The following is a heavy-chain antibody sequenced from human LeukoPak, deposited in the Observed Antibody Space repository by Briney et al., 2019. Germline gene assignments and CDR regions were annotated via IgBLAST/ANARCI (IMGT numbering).Heavy chain of an antibody. D-gene: IGHD2-2*02. CDR2: IYYSGST. CDR3: ARGYCSGSTCYRSASDI. CDR1: GGSMRTYY. V-gene: IGHV4-59*01. J-gene: IGHJ3*02. Sequence: SETLSLTCTVSGGSMRTYYWSWIRQPPGKRLEWIGNIYYSGSTNYNPSLKSRMTISLDTSKNQFSLNLSSVTAADTAVYYCARGYCSGSTCYRSASDIWGQGTLVTVSS.